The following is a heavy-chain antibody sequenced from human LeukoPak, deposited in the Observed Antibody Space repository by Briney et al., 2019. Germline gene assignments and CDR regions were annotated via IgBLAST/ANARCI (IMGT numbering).Heavy chain of an antibody. CDR1: GFTVNSYY. J-gene: IGHJ4*02. CDR2: IYSGGDT. Sequence: HPGGSLRLSCAASGFTVNSYYMGWVRQAPGKGLEWVSVIYSGGDTYYADSVKGRFTISRDNSKNMIYLEMSSLKAEDTAVYYCAKERSLEIAVAGTIFDYWGQGTLVTVSS. V-gene: IGHV3-66*01. CDR3: AKERSLEIAVAGTIFDY. D-gene: IGHD6-19*01.